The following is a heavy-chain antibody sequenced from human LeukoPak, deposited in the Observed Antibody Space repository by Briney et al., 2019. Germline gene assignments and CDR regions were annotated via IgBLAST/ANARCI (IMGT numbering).Heavy chain of an antibody. V-gene: IGHV3-30*18. J-gene: IGHJ6*02. Sequence: PGGSLRLSCAASGFTFSSYGMRWVRQPPGKGLEWVAVISYNGSTKYYAGSVKGRLTISRDNYKKPLYLKINRLKAEDTAVYYCAKDGRRTWARYGMDVWGQGTTVTVSS. D-gene: IGHD2-2*01. CDR3: AKDGRRTWARYGMDV. CDR1: GFTFSSYG. CDR2: ISYNGSTK.